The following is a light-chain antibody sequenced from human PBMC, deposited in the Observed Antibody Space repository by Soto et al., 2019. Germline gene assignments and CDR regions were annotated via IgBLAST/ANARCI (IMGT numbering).Light chain of an antibody. CDR2: DVS. V-gene: IGLV2-14*01. J-gene: IGLJ2*01. CDR3: SSYTSSSTLGHVV. Sequence: QSALTQPASVSGSPGRSITISCTGTSSDVGGYNYVSWYQQHPGKAPKFMIYDVSNRPSGVSNRFSGSKSGNTASLTISGLQAEDEADYYCSSYTSSSTLGHVVFGGGTKLTVL. CDR1: SSDVGGYNY.